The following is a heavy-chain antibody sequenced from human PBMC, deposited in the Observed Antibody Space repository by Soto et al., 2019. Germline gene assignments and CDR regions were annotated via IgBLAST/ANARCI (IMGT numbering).Heavy chain of an antibody. J-gene: IGHJ6*02. CDR3: SRSRPTGRRDYYYYGMDV. D-gene: IGHD1-1*01. Sequence: GGSLRLSCFVSGFPFSSFGMHWVRQAPGKGLEWVSSISNDGSNQHYADSVKGRFTISRDNSKNTVYLQLSSLRGEDTAVYYCSRSRPTGRRDYYYYGMDVWGQGTPVTVSS. CDR2: ISNDGSNQ. V-gene: IGHV3-30*03. CDR1: GFPFSSFG.